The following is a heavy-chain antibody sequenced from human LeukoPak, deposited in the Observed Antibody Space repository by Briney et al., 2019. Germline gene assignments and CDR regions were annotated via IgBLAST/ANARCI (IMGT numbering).Heavy chain of an antibody. CDR1: GYTSTSYY. V-gene: IGHV1-69*13. Sequence: ASVKVSCKASGYTSTSYYMHWVRQAPGQGLEWMGGIIPIFGTANYAQKFQGRVTITADESTSTAYMELSSLRSEDTAVYYCARDTSRVTAVPYYYYYMDVWGKGTTVTISS. D-gene: IGHD2-2*01. J-gene: IGHJ6*03. CDR3: ARDTSRVTAVPYYYYYMDV. CDR2: IIPIFGTA.